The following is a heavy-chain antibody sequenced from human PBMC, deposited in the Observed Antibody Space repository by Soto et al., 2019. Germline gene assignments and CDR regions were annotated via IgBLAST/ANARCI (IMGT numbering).Heavy chain of an antibody. V-gene: IGHV4-59*12. Sequence: PSETLSLTCTVSGGSISSYYWSWIRQPPGKGLEWIGYIYYSGSTNYNPSLKSRVTISVDTSKNQFSLKLSSVTAADTAVYYCARRIYNILTGYGYFDYWGQGTLVTVSS. CDR3: ARRIYNILTGYGYFDY. J-gene: IGHJ4*02. CDR2: IYYSGST. D-gene: IGHD3-9*01. CDR1: GGSISSYY.